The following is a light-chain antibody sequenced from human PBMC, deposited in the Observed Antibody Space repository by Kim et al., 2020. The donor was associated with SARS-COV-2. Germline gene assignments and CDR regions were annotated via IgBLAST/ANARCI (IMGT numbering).Light chain of an antibody. CDR2: LAS. CDR1: QNIDNW. V-gene: IGKV1-5*03. Sequence: SETVGDRVTITCRASQNIDNWLAWYQKKPGRAPNLLIYLASTLENGVPSRFSGSGSGTEFTLTITSLQPDDFATYYCQHYSRFPYTFGQGTKLEIK. CDR3: QHYSRFPYT. J-gene: IGKJ2*01.